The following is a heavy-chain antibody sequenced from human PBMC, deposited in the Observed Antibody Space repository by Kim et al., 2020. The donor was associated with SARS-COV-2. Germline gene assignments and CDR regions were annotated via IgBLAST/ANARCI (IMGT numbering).Heavy chain of an antibody. D-gene: IGHD6-13*01. CDR3: ARGIARFDP. Sequence: GGTHHTPSLRSRVTMSVHMSKNKFSLRLNSVTAADPAVYYCARGIARFDPWGQGALVTVSS. CDR2: GGT. J-gene: IGHJ5*02. V-gene: IGHV4-59*09.